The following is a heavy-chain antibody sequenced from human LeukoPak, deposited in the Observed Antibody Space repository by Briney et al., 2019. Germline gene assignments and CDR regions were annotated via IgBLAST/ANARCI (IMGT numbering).Heavy chain of an antibody. J-gene: IGHJ4*02. CDR3: SRDGLDYYGSGSYRGFDY. V-gene: IGHV3-22*01. CDR1: GFTVSSNY. Sequence: PGGSLRLSCAASGFTVSSNYMSWVRQAPGKGLEYIGFIRTKDFGGTTEYAASVKGRFTISRDDSKSIAYLQIHSLKSEDTAVYYCSRDGLDYYGSGSYRGFDYWGQGTLVTVSS. D-gene: IGHD3-10*01. CDR2: IRTKDFGGTT.